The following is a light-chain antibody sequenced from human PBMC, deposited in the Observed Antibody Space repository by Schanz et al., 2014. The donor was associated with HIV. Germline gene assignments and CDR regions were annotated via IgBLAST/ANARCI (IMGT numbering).Light chain of an antibody. CDR2: GAS. CDR3: QQYGSSPT. Sequence: EIVMTQSPATLSVSPGERATLSCRASQSVSSDLAWYRLKPGQAPRLVIYGASSRATGITDRFSGSGSGTDFTLTISRLEPEDFAVYYCQQYGSSPTFGPGTKVDIK. V-gene: IGKV3-20*01. J-gene: IGKJ3*01. CDR1: QSVSSD.